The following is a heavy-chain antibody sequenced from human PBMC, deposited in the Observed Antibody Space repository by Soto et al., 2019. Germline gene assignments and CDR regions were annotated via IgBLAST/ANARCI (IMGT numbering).Heavy chain of an antibody. V-gene: IGHV4-31*03. Sequence: QVQLQESGPGLVKPSQTLSLTCTVSGGSISSGGYFWSWIRQHPGKGLEWIGFIYYSGSTYYNPSLKSRVTXSXXXSXXRFALKLSSVTAADTAVYYCAREGAAPYYYYGMDVWGQGTTVTVSS. CDR3: AREGAAPYYYYGMDV. CDR2: IYYSGST. CDR1: GGSISSGGYF. J-gene: IGHJ6*02. D-gene: IGHD6-6*01.